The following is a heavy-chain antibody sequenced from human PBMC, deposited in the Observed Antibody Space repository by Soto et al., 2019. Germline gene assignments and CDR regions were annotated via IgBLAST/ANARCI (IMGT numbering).Heavy chain of an antibody. CDR2: IWYDGSNK. D-gene: IGHD5-12*01. CDR1: GFTYSSYG. CDR3: ARDSAWLFDS. J-gene: IGHJ4*02. V-gene: IGHV3-33*01. Sequence: SLRLSCAVSGFTYSSYGMHWVRQAPGKGLEWVAVIWYDGSNKCYADSVKGRFIISRDDSKNTLSLQMNSLRAEDTAVYYCARDSAWLFDSWGQGTLVTVSS.